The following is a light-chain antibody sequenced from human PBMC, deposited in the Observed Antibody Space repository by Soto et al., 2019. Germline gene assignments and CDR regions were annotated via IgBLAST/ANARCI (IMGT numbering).Light chain of an antibody. J-gene: IGLJ2*01. CDR1: SSNIGAGYD. V-gene: IGLV1-40*01. CDR3: QSYDSSLSASV. Sequence: QSVLTQPPSASGAPGQRVTISCTGSSSNIGAGYDVHWYQQLPGTAPKLLIFGNSNRPSGVPDRFSGFKSGTSASLAITGIQAEDEADYFCQSYDSSLSASVFGGGTKLTVL. CDR2: GNS.